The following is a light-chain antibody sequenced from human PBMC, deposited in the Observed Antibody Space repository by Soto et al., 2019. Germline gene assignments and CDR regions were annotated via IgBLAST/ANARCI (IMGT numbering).Light chain of an antibody. CDR2: GAS. J-gene: IGKJ2*01. CDR3: QQYGNSPPYT. Sequence: EIVLTQSPGTLSLSPGERATLSCRASHSMSNIYLAWYQHKTGQPPRLLIYGASNRATGIPDRFSGSGSGTDFTLTISRLEPEDFAVYYCQQYGNSPPYTFGQGTKLEIK. V-gene: IGKV3-20*01. CDR1: HSMSNIY.